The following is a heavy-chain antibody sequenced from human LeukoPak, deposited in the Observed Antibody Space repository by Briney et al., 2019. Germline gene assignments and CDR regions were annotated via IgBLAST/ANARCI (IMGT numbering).Heavy chain of an antibody. CDR2: IYPGDSDT. CDR3: ARREDAYNLKWFDP. J-gene: IGHJ5*02. V-gene: IGHV5-51*01. D-gene: IGHD5-24*01. CDR1: GYSFTTYW. Sequence: GQSLKISCQGSGYSFTTYWIAWVRQMPGKGLDWMGIIYPGDSDTRYSPSFQGQITISADKSINTAYLQWSSLNASDTAMYFCARREDAYNLKWFDPGGQGTLVSVSS.